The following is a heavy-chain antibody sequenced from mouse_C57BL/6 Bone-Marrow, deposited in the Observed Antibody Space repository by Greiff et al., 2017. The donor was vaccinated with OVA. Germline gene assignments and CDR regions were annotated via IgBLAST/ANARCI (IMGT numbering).Heavy chain of an antibody. CDR2: ISDGGSYT. J-gene: IGHJ1*03. CDR1: GFTFSSYA. CDR3: ARDRGPRYWYFDV. V-gene: IGHV5-4*01. Sequence: EVQLVESGGGLVKPGGSLKLSCAASGFTFSSYAMSWVRQTPEKRLEWVATISDGGSYTYYPDNVKGRFTISRDNAKNNLYLQMSHLKSEDTAMYYCARDRGPRYWYFDVWGTGTTVTVSS. D-gene: IGHD3-3*01.